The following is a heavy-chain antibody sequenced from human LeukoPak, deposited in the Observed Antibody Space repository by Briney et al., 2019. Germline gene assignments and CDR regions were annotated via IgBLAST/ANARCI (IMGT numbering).Heavy chain of an antibody. V-gene: IGHV1-8*01. CDR2: MSPNSGNT. D-gene: IGHD3-10*01. CDR3: ARDTPMVRGVTVYYYYGMDV. J-gene: IGHJ6*02. CDR1: GYTFTSYD. Sequence: ASVKVSCKASGYTFTSYDINWVRQATGQGLEWMGWMSPNSGNTGYAQKFQGRVTMTRNTSISTAYMELSSLRSEDTAVYYCARDTPMVRGVTVYYYYGMDVWGQGTTVTVSS.